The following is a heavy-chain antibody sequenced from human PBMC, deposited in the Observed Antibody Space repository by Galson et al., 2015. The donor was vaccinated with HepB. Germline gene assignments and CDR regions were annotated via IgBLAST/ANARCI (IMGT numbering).Heavy chain of an antibody. V-gene: IGHV3-30*18. Sequence: SLRLSCAASGFTFSSYGMHWVRQAPGKGLEWVAVISYDGSNKYYADSVKGRFTISRDNSKNTLYLQMNSLRAEDTAVYYCANAYGDYALYFQHWGQGTLVTVSS. CDR3: ANAYGDYALYFQH. J-gene: IGHJ1*01. D-gene: IGHD4-17*01. CDR1: GFTFSSYG. CDR2: ISYDGSNK.